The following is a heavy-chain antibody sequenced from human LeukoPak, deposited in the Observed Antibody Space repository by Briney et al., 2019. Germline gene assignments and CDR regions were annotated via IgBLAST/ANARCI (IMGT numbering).Heavy chain of an antibody. CDR2: ISGTGGST. Sequence: GGSLRLSCATSGFTFSSYAMSWVRQAPGKGLEWVSAISGTGGSTYYAVSVKGRFTISRDNPKNTVYLQMNSLRPEDTAEYYCARENYGYWGQGTLVTVSS. CDR1: GFTFSSYA. J-gene: IGHJ4*02. V-gene: IGHV3-23*01. D-gene: IGHD3-16*01. CDR3: ARENYGY.